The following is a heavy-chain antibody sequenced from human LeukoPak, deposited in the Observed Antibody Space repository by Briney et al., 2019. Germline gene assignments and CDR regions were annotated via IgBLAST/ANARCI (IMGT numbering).Heavy chain of an antibody. CDR3: ARRGGHRGSFDY. CDR2: IYYSGSGST. D-gene: IGHD2-15*01. Sequence: SETLSLTCTVSGGSISSYYWSWIRQPPGKGLEWIGYIYYSGSGSTNYNPSLKSRVTISVDTSKNQFSLKLSSVTAADTAVYYCARRGGHRGSFDYWGQGTLVTVSS. J-gene: IGHJ4*02. V-gene: IGHV4-59*08. CDR1: GGSISSYY.